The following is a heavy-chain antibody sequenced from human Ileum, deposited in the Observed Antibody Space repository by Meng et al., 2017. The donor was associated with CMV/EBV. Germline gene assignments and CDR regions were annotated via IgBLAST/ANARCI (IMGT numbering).Heavy chain of an antibody. Sequence: YGSSFSGYYWSWIRQPPGKGLEWIGEINDVGTTNYNPSLKSRVTMSVDTSKKQFSLKLTSLTAADTAVYYCARYARGNVTWYRYFDPWGQGALVTVSS. CDR3: ARYARGNVTWYRYFDP. D-gene: IGHD6-13*01. CDR1: GSSFSGYY. V-gene: IGHV4-34*01. J-gene: IGHJ5*02. CDR2: INDVGTT.